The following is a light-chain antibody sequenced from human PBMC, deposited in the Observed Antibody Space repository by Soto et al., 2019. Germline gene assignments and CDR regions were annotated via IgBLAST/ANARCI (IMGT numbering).Light chain of an antibody. CDR1: SSDVGGYNY. CDR3: TSYSSSSNLGV. V-gene: IGLV2-14*01. CDR2: EVS. J-gene: IGLJ2*01. Sequence: QSALTQPAYVSGSPGQSITISCTGTSSDVGGYNYVSWYQQHPGKAPKLIIYEVSNRPSGVSNRFSGSKSGSTASLTISGLQAEDEADYYCTSYSSSSNLGVFGGGTQLTVL.